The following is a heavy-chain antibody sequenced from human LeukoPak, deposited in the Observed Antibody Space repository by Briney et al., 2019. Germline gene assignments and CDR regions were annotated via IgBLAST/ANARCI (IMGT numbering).Heavy chain of an antibody. D-gene: IGHD6-19*01. Sequence: SETLSLTCTVSGDSIRGSTYYWGWIRQPPGKGLEWTGTIYYSGSTYYNPSLKSRVTISVDKSKNQFSLKLSSVTAADTAVYYCASPGSGSGWKNFDYWGQGTLVTVSS. CDR1: GDSIRGSTYY. CDR2: IYYSGST. J-gene: IGHJ4*02. V-gene: IGHV4-39*07. CDR3: ASPGSGSGWKNFDY.